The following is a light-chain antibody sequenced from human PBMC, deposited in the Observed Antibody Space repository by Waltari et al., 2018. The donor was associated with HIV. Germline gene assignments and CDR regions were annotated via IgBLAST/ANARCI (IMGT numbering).Light chain of an antibody. Sequence: SFELTQDPAVSVALGQTVRITCQGDSLRSYYASWYQQKPGQAPVLVIYGKNNRPSGIPDRFSGSSSGNTASLTITGAQAEDEADYYCNCRDSSGLYVFGTGTKVTVL. CDR1: SLRSYY. CDR2: GKN. V-gene: IGLV3-19*01. CDR3: NCRDSSGLYV. J-gene: IGLJ1*01.